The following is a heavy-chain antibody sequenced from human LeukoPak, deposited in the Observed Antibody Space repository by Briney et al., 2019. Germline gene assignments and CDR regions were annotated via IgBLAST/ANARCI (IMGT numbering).Heavy chain of an antibody. CDR2: VPGSGPNT. V-gene: IGHV3-23*01. CDR1: GFTFSNYA. CDR3: AKDLRSGWYDYYFYYIDV. D-gene: IGHD6-19*01. Sequence: PGGSLRLSCAASGFTFSNYAMSWIRQTPGKRLEWVSTVPGSGPNTHYADSVKGRFTISRDNSQNTLYSQMYRLRAEDTAVYYCAKDLRSGWYDYYFYYIDVWGKGTTVTVSS. J-gene: IGHJ6*03.